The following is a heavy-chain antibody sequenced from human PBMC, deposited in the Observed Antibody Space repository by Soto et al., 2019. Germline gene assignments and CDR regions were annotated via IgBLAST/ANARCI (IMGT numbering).Heavy chain of an antibody. CDR1: GGSLNSGDYY. Sequence: TSETLSLTCTVSGGSLNSGDYYWTWIRQYPGKGLEWIGNIYYNGITNYNPSLQSRVAISVDTSKNQFSLKLDSVTAADTAVYYFTGTGYGGGGLLIVRTGFAPWVKGTPDPVS. CDR3: TGTGYGGGGLLIVRTGFAP. J-gene: IGHJ5*02. V-gene: IGHV4-31*03. D-gene: IGHD3-9*01. CDR2: IYYNGIT.